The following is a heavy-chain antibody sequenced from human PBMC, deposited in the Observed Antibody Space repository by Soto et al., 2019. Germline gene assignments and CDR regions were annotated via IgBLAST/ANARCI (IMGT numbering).Heavy chain of an antibody. CDR1: GYTFTRYD. J-gene: IGHJ3*02. CDR3: ARVCPYCSGGIAVAFYI. D-gene: IGHD2-15*01. Sequence: ASVKDSCKASGYTFTRYDINWVRQATGQGLEWMGWMNPNSGNTGYAQKFQGRVTMTRNTSISTAYMELSSLRSEDTAVYYCARVCPYCSGGIAVAFYIWGQGTMVTVS. V-gene: IGHV1-8*01. CDR2: MNPNSGNT.